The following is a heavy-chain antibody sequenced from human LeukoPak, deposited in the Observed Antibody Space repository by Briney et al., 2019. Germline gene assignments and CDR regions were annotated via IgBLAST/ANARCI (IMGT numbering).Heavy chain of an antibody. V-gene: IGHV3-30*03. CDR1: GFTFSSYG. CDR3: ASLGNYYGMDV. D-gene: IGHD1-26*01. J-gene: IGHJ6*02. Sequence: GGSLRLSCAASGFTFSSYGMHWVRQAPGKGLEWVAVISYDGSNKYYADSVKGRFTISRDNSKNTLYPQMNSLRAEDTAVYYCASLGNYYGMDVWGQGTTVTVSS. CDR2: ISYDGSNK.